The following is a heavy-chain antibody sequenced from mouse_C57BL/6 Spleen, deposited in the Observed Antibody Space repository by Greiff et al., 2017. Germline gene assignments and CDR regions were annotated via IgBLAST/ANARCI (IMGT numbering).Heavy chain of an antibody. V-gene: IGHV1-64*01. CDR2: IHPNCGST. D-gene: IGHD2-4*01. J-gene: IGHJ2*01. CDR1: GYTFTSYW. CDR3: TSGKYYDVDY. Sequence: QVQLQQPGAELVKPGASVKLSCKASGYTFTSYWMHWVKQRPGQGLEWIGMIHPNCGSTNYNEKFKSKATLTVDKSSSTAYMQLSSLTSEDSAVYYCTSGKYYDVDYGGQGTTLTVSS.